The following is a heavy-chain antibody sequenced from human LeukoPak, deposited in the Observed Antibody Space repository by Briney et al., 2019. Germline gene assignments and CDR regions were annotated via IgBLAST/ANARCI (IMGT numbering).Heavy chain of an antibody. J-gene: IGHJ3*02. CDR2: ISAYNGNT. CDR3: ARDATYYYDSSGYPDAFDI. Sequence: PGASVKVSCKASGYTFTSYGISWVRRAPGQRLEWMGWISAYNGNTNYAQKLQGRVTMTTDTSTSTAYMELRSLRSGDTAVYYFARDATYYYDSSGYPDAFDIWGQGTMVTVSS. V-gene: IGHV1-18*01. D-gene: IGHD3-22*01. CDR1: GYTFTSYG.